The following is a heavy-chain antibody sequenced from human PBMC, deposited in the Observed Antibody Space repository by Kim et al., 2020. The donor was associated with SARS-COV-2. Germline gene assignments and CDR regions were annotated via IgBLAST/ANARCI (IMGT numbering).Heavy chain of an antibody. CDR2: ISSSGSTI. CDR3: ASHKMPSLNYYYGMDV. J-gene: IGHJ6*02. Sequence: GGSLRLSCAASGFTFSDYYMSWIRQAPGKGLEWVSYISSSGSTIYYADSVKGRFTISRDNAKNSLYLQMNSLRAEDTAVYYCASHKMPSLNYYYGMDVWGQGTTVTVSS. V-gene: IGHV3-11*01. CDR1: GFTFSDYY. D-gene: IGHD2-2*01.